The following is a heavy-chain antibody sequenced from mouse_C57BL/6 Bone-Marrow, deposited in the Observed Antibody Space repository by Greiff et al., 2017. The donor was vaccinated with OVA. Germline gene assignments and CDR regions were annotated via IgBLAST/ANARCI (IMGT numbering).Heavy chain of an antibody. CDR1: GYTFTDYY. CDR2: INPNNGGT. V-gene: IGHV1-26*01. Sequence: VQLQQSGPELVKPGASVKISCKASGYTFTDYYMNWVKQSHGKSLERIGDINPNNGGTSYNQKFKGKATLTVDKSSSTAYMELRSLTSEDSAVYYCAWKIITWYFDVWGTGTTVTVSS. J-gene: IGHJ1*03. D-gene: IGHD1-1*01. CDR3: AWKIITWYFDV.